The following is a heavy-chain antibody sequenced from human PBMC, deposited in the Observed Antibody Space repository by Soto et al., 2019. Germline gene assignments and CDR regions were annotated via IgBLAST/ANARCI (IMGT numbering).Heavy chain of an antibody. CDR3: ARDLGSVDIVATIASYYFDY. CDR1: GYTFTGYY. J-gene: IGHJ4*02. CDR2: INPNSGGT. D-gene: IGHD5-12*01. V-gene: IGHV1-2*04. Sequence: ASVKVSCKASGYTFTGYYMHWVRQAPGQGLEWMGWINPNSGGTNYAQKFQGWVTMTRDTSISTAYMELSRLRSDDTAVYYCARDLGSVDIVATIASYYFDYWAREPWSPSPQ.